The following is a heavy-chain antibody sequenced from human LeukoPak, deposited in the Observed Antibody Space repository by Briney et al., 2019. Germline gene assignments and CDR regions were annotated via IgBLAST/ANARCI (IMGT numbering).Heavy chain of an antibody. CDR2: INHSGST. J-gene: IGHJ3*02. CDR1: GGSFSGYY. CDR3: ARRRGSGWYGNAFDI. Sequence: SETLSLTFAVYGGSFSGYYWSWIPQPPGKGLEWIGEINHSGSTNYNPSLNNRVTISVPTSTNQFSLKLSSATAAHTPAYFCARRRGSGWYGNAFDIWGQGTMVTVSS. D-gene: IGHD6-19*01. V-gene: IGHV4-34*01.